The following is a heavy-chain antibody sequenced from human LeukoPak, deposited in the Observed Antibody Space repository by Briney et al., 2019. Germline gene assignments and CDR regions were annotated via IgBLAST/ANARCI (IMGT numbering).Heavy chain of an antibody. J-gene: IGHJ6*04. D-gene: IGHD2-15*01. CDR2: ISSSSSYT. V-gene: IGHV3-11*06. Sequence: PGGSLRLSCAASGFTFSDYYMSWIRKAPGKGLEWVSYISSSSSYTNYADSVKGRFTISRDNAKNSLYLQMNSLRAEDTAVYYCAKAGYCSGGSCYYYYYGMDVWGKGTTVTVSS. CDR3: AKAGYCSGGSCYYYYYGMDV. CDR1: GFTFSDYY.